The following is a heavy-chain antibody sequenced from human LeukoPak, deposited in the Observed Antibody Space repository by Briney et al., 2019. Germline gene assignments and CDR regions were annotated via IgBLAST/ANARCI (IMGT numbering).Heavy chain of an antibody. J-gene: IGHJ4*02. CDR2: ISDSGGST. CDR1: GFTLSSYA. D-gene: IGHD1-26*01. Sequence: GGSLRLSCTASGFTLSSYAMAWVRQAPGKGLDWVSTISDSGGSTFYADSVKGRFTISRDNSRNIVFLQINSLRAEDTAMYYCTGLYGGSYAYWGQGTLVTVSS. V-gene: IGHV3-23*01. CDR3: TGLYGGSYAY.